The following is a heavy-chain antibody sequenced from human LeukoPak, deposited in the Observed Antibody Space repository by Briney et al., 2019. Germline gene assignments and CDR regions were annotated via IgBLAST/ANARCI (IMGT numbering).Heavy chain of an antibody. J-gene: IGHJ5*02. CDR2: ISTGSNYI. V-gene: IGHV3-21*01. CDR3: AKNVESKTLIRRSWFDP. Sequence: GGSLRLSCATSGFTFASYGMNWVRQAPGKGLEWVSTISTGSNYIYYAGSVKGRFTISRDNAKGSLYLQMSSLRAEDTAIYYCAKNVESKTLIRRSWFDPWGQGTLVTVSS. D-gene: IGHD2-21*01. CDR1: GFTFASYG.